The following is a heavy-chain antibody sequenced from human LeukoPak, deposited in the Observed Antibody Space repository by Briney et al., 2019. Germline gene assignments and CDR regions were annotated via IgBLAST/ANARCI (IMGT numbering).Heavy chain of an antibody. V-gene: IGHV3-7*01. J-gene: IGHJ5*02. CDR2: IKQDGSEK. D-gene: IGHD5-18*01. CDR1: GFTFSSYW. CDR3: ARDSGTGMATMGDWFDP. Sequence: GGSLRLSCAASGFTFSSYWMSRVRQAPGKGLEWVANIKQDGSEKYYVDSVKGRFTISRDNAKNSLYLQMNSLRAEDTAVYYCARDSGTGMATMGDWFDPWGQGTLVTVSS.